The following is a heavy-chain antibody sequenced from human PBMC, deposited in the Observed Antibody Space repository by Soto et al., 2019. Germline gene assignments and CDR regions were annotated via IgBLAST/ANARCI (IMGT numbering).Heavy chain of an antibody. Sequence: GGSLRLSCGASGFTLSSYNMNWVRQAPGQGLEWVSHITSSSSTIYYADSVKGRFTISRDNARNSLYLQMNSLRDEDTAVYYCARDVGYYYDSSGYYRFDYWGQGTLVTVSS. D-gene: IGHD3-22*01. CDR3: ARDVGYYYDSSGYYRFDY. CDR2: ITSSSSTI. J-gene: IGHJ4*02. CDR1: GFTLSSYN. V-gene: IGHV3-48*02.